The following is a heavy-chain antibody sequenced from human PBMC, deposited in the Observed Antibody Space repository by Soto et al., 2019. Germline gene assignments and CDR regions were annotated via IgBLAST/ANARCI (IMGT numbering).Heavy chain of an antibody. V-gene: IGHV3-48*02. CDR1: GFNFRRYS. J-gene: IGHJ5*02. Sequence: GALKPSRASFGFNFRRYSLDRVRPAPGKGLEWVSYISSSSSTIYYADSVKGRFTISRDNAKNSLYLQMNSLRDEDTAVYYCARDMENYDFWSGYNWFDPWGQGTLVTVSS. CDR3: ARDMENYDFWSGYNWFDP. D-gene: IGHD3-3*01. CDR2: ISSSSSTI.